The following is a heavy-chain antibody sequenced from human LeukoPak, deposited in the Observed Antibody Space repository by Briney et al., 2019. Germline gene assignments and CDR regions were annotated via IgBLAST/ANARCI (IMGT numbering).Heavy chain of an antibody. V-gene: IGHV3-21*01. Sequence: GGSLRLSCAASGFTFSSYSMNWVRQAPGKGLEWVSSVSSSTSHISYADSVKGRFTISRDNAKNSLYLQMSSLRAEDTAVYYWARAGLQYTDFDYWGQGTLVTVSS. D-gene: IGHD4-11*01. CDR3: ARAGLQYTDFDY. J-gene: IGHJ4*02. CDR1: GFTFSSYS. CDR2: VSSSTSHI.